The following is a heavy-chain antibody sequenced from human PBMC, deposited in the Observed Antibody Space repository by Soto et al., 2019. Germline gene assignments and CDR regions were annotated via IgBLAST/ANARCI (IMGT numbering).Heavy chain of an antibody. Sequence: GESLKISCQGSGYAFSSYWIAWVRQMPGKGLEWMGIIYPGDSDTRYSPSFQGQVTISVDKSITTAYLQWSSLKASDTPMYYCARGYCTATVCDPWFDPWGQGTLVTVSS. V-gene: IGHV5-51*01. CDR2: IYPGDSDT. CDR1: GYAFSSYW. CDR3: ARGYCTATVCDPWFDP. D-gene: IGHD2-8*02. J-gene: IGHJ5*02.